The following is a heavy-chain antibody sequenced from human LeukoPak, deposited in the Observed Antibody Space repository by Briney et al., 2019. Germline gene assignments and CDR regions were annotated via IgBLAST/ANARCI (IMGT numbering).Heavy chain of an antibody. V-gene: IGHV4-4*02. CDR3: ARELLGAPTPGAY. J-gene: IGHJ4*02. Sequence: ETLSLTCALSTVSGSSGNFWSWVRQPPGEGLEWIGEVHKSGRTNYNLSLKTRVTISIDASKNQLSLEVTSVTAADTAVYYCARELLGAPTPGAYWGQGTRVAVSS. D-gene: IGHD1-26*01. CDR2: VHKSGRT. CDR1: TVSGSSGNF.